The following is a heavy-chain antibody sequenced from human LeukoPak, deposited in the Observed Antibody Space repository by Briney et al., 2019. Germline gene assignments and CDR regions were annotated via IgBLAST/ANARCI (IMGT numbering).Heavy chain of an antibody. V-gene: IGHV4-30-2*01. CDR1: TASISGDTYY. J-gene: IGHJ6*02. CDR2: IHHTGST. CDR3: ARDYGGSYYGDYYYYGMDV. D-gene: IGHD1-26*01. Sequence: SETLSLTCTVSTASISGDTYYWSWIRQPPGKGLEWLGYIHHTGSTYYNPSLKSRVTISVDTSKNQFSLKLSSVTAADTAVYYCARDYGGSYYGDYYYYGMDVWGQGTTVTVSS.